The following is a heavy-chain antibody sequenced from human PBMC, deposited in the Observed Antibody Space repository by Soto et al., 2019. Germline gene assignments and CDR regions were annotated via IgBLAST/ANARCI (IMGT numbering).Heavy chain of an antibody. V-gene: IGHV3-49*03. CDR2: IRSKTYGGTT. CDR1: GFTFGDYA. CDR3: TRARYDYILWTRDY. J-gene: IGHJ4*02. Sequence: EVHLVESGGGLVHPGRSLRLSCTASGFTFGDYAMSWFRQAPGKGLEWVGFIRSKTYGGTTEYAASVKGRFTISRDDTNSIAYLQMNSLKTEDTAVYYCTRARYDYILWTRDYWGQGTLVTVSS. D-gene: IGHD3-16*01.